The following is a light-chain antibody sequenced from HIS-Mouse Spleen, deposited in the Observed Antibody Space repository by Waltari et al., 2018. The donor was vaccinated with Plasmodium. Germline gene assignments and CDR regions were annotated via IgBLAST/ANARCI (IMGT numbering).Light chain of an antibody. V-gene: IGLV3-1*01. CDR2: QDS. Sequence: SYELTQPPSVSVSPGQTASITCSGDKLGDKYACWYQQKPGQSPVLVIYQDSKRPAGITERFSGSNSGNTATLTVSGTQAMEEADYYCQAWDSSTAVFGRGTKLTVL. CDR1: KLGDKY. J-gene: IGLJ3*02. CDR3: QAWDSSTAV.